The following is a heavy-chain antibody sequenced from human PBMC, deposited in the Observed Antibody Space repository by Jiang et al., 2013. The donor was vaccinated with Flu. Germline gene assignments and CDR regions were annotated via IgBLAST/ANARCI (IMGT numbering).Heavy chain of an antibody. CDR2: IHYSGRT. J-gene: IGHJ4*02. V-gene: IGHV4-59*11. D-gene: IGHD3-22*01. CDR1: GDAISNHY. CDR3: VTGVGWLPDY. Sequence: SLTCTVSGDAISNHYWNWVRQSPGKGLEWIEYIHYSGRTNYNPSLRGRVSISTDTSQRQFSLMLSSVTAADTAVYYCVTGVGWLPDYWGQGTLVAVSS.